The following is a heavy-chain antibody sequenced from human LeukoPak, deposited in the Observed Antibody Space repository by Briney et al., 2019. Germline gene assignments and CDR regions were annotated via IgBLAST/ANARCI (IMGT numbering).Heavy chain of an antibody. Sequence: PGGSLRLSCAASAFTFSSYAMSWVRQAPGKGLEWVSAIRGSGDDTHYADSVKGRFTISRDNSKNTLYLQMNSLRAEDTAVYYCAKEVLGYFDLNWLDPWGQGTLVTVSS. CDR3: AKEVLGYFDLNWLDP. J-gene: IGHJ5*02. D-gene: IGHD3-9*01. CDR2: IRGSGDDT. V-gene: IGHV3-23*01. CDR1: AFTFSSYA.